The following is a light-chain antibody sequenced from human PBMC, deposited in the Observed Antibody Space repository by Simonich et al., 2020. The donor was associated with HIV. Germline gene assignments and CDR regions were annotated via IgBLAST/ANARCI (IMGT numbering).Light chain of an antibody. J-gene: IGKJ4*01. CDR1: QSISSY. V-gene: IGKV1-39*01. Sequence: DIQMTQSPTSLSASIGDRLTITCRASQSISSYLNWYKQKPGKAPKLLIYAASSLQSGVPSRFSGSGSGTDFTLSISSLQPEDFATYYCQQSYSTPPTFGGGTKVEIK. CDR2: AAS. CDR3: QQSYSTPPT.